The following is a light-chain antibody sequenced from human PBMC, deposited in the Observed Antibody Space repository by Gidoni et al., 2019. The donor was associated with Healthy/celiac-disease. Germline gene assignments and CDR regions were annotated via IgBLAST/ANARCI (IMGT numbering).Light chain of an antibody. J-gene: IGLJ2*01. CDR2: DVS. Sequence: QSALTQSASVSGSPGQSITISCTGTSSDVGGYNYVSCYQQQPGKAPKLMIYDVSNRPSGVSNRFSGSKSGNTASLTISGLQAEDEADYYCSSYTSSSTLVFGGGTKLTVL. CDR1: SSDVGGYNY. V-gene: IGLV2-14*03. CDR3: SSYTSSSTLV.